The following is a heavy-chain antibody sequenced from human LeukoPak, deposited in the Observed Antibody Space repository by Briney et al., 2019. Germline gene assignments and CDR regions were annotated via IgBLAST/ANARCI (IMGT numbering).Heavy chain of an antibody. CDR2: ISWNSGSI. Sequence: PGGSLRLSCAASRFTFDDYGMSWVRQAPGKGLEWVSGISWNSGSIGYADSVKGRFTISRDNAKNSLYLQMNSLRAEDTALYYCAKDATAAGINFDYWGQGTLVTVSS. CDR1: RFTFDDYG. J-gene: IGHJ4*02. D-gene: IGHD6-13*01. V-gene: IGHV3-9*01. CDR3: AKDATAAGINFDY.